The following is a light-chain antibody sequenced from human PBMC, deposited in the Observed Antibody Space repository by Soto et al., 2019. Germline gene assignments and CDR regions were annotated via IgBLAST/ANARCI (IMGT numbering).Light chain of an antibody. V-gene: IGKV3-15*01. CDR1: QSVFSS. Sequence: EIVMTQSPATLSVSPGERATLSCRASQSVFSSLAWYQQRPGQAPRLLIYGSATRATGIPDRFSGSGSGTEFTXTIXXLXXXDXXXXSXXQYHSWPAFGQGTKVDIK. CDR2: GSA. CDR3: XQYHSWPA. J-gene: IGKJ1*01.